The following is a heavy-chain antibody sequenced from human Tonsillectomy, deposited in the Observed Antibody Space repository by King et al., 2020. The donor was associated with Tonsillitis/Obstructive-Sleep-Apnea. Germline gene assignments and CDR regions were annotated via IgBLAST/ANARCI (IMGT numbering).Heavy chain of an antibody. CDR2: IYNSGTT. CDR3: ARGRSSVKNYYMDV. D-gene: IGHD6-6*01. CDR1: GGSIKNYY. V-gene: IGHV4-59*01. Sequence: VQLQESGPGLVMPSETLSLTCTVSGGSIKNYYWTWVRQTPGKGLEWLGYIYNSGTTHFNPSLKSRVTMSADKNQLSLRLTSVTPADTAVYYCARGRSSVKNYYMDVWGKGTAVAVSS. J-gene: IGHJ6*03.